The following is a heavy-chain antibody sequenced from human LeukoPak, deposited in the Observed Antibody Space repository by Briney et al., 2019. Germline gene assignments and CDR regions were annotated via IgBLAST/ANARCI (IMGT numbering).Heavy chain of an antibody. D-gene: IGHD6-13*01. V-gene: IGHV1-24*01. CDR3: ARVDAPYSSSWYLRGDGGYYFDY. J-gene: IGHJ4*02. Sequence: ASVKVSCKVSGYTLTEFSMHWVRQAPGKGLEWMGGFDPEDGETIYAQKFQGRVSMTEDTSTDTAYMELSSLRSEDTAVYYCARVDAPYSSSWYLRGDGGYYFDYWGQGTLVTVSS. CDR1: GYTLTEFS. CDR2: FDPEDGET.